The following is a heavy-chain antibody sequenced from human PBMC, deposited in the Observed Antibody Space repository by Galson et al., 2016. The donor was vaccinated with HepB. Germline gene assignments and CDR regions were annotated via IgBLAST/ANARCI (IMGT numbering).Heavy chain of an antibody. Sequence: SLRLSCAASELTFSTYWMHWVRQAPGKGLVWVSRINSDESNTNYADSVKGRFTISRDNAKNTLYLQMNSLRAEDTALYYCSRDLGYPIHYGMDVWGQGTTVTVSS. J-gene: IGHJ6*02. V-gene: IGHV3-74*01. D-gene: IGHD5-12*01. CDR2: INSDESNT. CDR1: ELTFSTYW. CDR3: SRDLGYPIHYGMDV.